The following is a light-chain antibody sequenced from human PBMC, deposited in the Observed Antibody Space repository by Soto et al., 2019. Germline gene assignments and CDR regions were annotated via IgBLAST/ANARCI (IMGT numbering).Light chain of an antibody. CDR3: ESWDDDLNGPL. V-gene: IGLV1-36*01. J-gene: IGLJ3*02. CDR1: SSNLGNNA. CDR2: FDD. Sequence: QSVLTQPPSVSAAPRQRVTISCSGSSSNLGNNAVNWYQQVPGKAPKLLIHFDDRVASGVSDRFSGSKSGTSASLAISALQSEDEADYYCESWDDDLNGPLFGGGTRLTVL.